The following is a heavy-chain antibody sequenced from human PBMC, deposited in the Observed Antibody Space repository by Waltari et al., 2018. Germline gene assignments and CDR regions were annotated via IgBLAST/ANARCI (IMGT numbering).Heavy chain of an antibody. V-gene: IGHV3-48*01. J-gene: IGHJ4*02. CDR2: ISPTTNVI. CDR3: MRRAPAGSWAGRGFDN. D-gene: IGHD6-13*01. CDR1: GFTFTSCS. Sequence: EVQLVESGGGLVQPGGSLRLSCTASGFTFTSCSMNWVRQAPGKGLEWISYISPTTNVIYYADSVKDRFTISRDNAQNSVYLQMNSLRVDDTAVYYCMRRAPAGSWAGRGFDNWGQGTLVTVSS.